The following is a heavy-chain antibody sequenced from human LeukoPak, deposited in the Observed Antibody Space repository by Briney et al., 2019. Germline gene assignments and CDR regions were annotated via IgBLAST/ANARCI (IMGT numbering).Heavy chain of an antibody. CDR2: ILPIIHIP. J-gene: IGHJ4*02. CDR3: ARETEDDSIFGVVFGPLDY. CDR1: GGTFGTYT. D-gene: IGHD3-3*01. Sequence: SVKASFKASGGTFGTYTISWVRQAPGQGLEWMGRILPIIHIPDYAQKFQDRVTITAGTSTNTAYMELGSLRSEDTAVYYCARETEDDSIFGVVFGPLDYWGQGTLVTVSS. V-gene: IGHV1-69*04.